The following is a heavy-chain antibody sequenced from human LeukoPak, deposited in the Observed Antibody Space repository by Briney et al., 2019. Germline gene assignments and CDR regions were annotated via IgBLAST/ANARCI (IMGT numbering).Heavy chain of an antibody. J-gene: IGHJ4*02. D-gene: IGHD5-12*01. Sequence: GGSLRLSCAASGFTFRNYWMSWVRQAPGKGLEWVANIKQDGSETYYVDSVKGRFTISRDNAKNSLYLQMNSLRAEDTALYYCAKISGAYDGYFDYWGQGTLVTVSS. CDR3: AKISGAYDGYFDY. CDR1: GFTFRNYW. V-gene: IGHV3-7*03. CDR2: IKQDGSET.